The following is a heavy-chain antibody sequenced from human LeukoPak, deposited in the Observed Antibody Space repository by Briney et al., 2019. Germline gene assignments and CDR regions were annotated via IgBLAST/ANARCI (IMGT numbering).Heavy chain of an antibody. CDR1: GGSISSSNYY. CDR2: IYYSGST. V-gene: IGHV4-39*01. Sequence: SETLSLTCTVSGGSISSSNYYWGWIRQPPGKGLEWIGNIYYSGSTYYNPSFKSRLTISVDTSKNQFSLKLSSVTAADTAVYYCARSISNYWGQGTLVTVSS. CDR3: ARSISNY. J-gene: IGHJ4*02. D-gene: IGHD2-21*01.